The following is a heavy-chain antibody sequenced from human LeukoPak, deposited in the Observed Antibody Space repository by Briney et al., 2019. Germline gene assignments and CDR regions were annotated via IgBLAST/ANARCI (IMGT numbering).Heavy chain of an antibody. CDR2: ISSSGSTI. D-gene: IGHD2-2*01. J-gene: IGHJ4*02. Sequence: GGSLRLSSAASGFAFSDYYMSWIRQAPGKGLEWVSYISSSGSTIYYADSVKGRFTISRDNAKNSLYLQMNSLRAEDTAVYYCARAPITSPFYFDYWGQGTLVTVSS. CDR3: ARAPITSPFYFDY. V-gene: IGHV3-11*01. CDR1: GFAFSDYY.